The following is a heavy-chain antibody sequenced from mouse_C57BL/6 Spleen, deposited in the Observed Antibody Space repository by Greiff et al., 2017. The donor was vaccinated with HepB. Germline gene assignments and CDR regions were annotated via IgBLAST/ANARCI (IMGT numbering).Heavy chain of an antibody. CDR3: TNYYGSSGDWYFDV. Sequence: DVMLVESGEGLVKPGGSLKLSCAASGFTFSSYAMSWVRQTPEKRLEWVAYISSGGDYIYYADTVKGRFTISRDNARNTLYLQMSSLKSEDTAMYYCTNYYGSSGDWYFDVWGTGTTVTVSS. CDR1: GFTFSSYA. D-gene: IGHD1-1*01. V-gene: IGHV5-9-1*02. CDR2: ISSGGDYI. J-gene: IGHJ1*03.